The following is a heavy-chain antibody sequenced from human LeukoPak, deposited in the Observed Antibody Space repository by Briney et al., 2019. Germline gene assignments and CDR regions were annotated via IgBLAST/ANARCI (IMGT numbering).Heavy chain of an antibody. V-gene: IGHV1-18*01. Sequence: ASVKVSCKASGYTFTSYGISWVRQAPGQGLEWMGWISAYNGNTNYAQKLQGRVTMTTDTSTSTAYMELSSLRSEDTAVYYCARIYGSGSYYNAYYYYGMDVWGQGTTVTVSS. J-gene: IGHJ6*02. CDR3: ARIYGSGSYYNAYYYYGMDV. D-gene: IGHD3-10*01. CDR1: GYTFTSYG. CDR2: ISAYNGNT.